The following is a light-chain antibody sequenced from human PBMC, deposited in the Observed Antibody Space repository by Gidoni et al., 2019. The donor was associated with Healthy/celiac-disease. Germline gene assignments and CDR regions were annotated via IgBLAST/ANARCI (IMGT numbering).Light chain of an antibody. J-gene: IGLJ2*01. CDR2: EDN. Sequence: NFMLTQPHSVSESPGKTVTISCTRSSGSIASNYVQWYQQRPGRAPTTVIYEDNQRPSGVPDRFSGSIDSSSNSASPTISGLKTEDEADYYCQSYDSSNVVFGGGTKLTVL. CDR1: SGSIASNY. V-gene: IGLV6-57*03. CDR3: QSYDSSNVV.